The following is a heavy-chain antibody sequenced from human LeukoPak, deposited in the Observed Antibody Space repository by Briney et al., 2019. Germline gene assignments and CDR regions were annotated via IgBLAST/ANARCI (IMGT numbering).Heavy chain of an antibody. CDR2: IIPIFGTA. CDR3: ATDIVAVGPTPNYRDY. D-gene: IGHD2-2*01. Sequence: ASVKVSCKASEGTLSSYAISWVRQAPGQGLEWMGGIIPIFGTANYAQKFQGRVAITADESTSTAYMELSSLRSEDTAVYYCATDIVAVGPTPNYRDYWGQGTLVTVSS. J-gene: IGHJ4*02. V-gene: IGHV1-69*13. CDR1: EGTLSSYA.